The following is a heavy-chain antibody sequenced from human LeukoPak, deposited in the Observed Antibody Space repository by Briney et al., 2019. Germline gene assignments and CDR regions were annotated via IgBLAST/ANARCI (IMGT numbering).Heavy chain of an antibody. CDR1: GFTFDNYA. CDR3: TKDMALESAGRMDV. D-gene: IGHD6-13*01. Sequence: GGSLRLSCTASGFTFDNYAMHWVRQAPGKGLEWVSSISWNSGSINYADSAKGRFTISRDNAKNSLSLQMNSLRGEDTALYYCTKDMALESAGRMDVWGQGTTVTVSS. CDR2: ISWNSGSI. J-gene: IGHJ6*02. V-gene: IGHV3-9*01.